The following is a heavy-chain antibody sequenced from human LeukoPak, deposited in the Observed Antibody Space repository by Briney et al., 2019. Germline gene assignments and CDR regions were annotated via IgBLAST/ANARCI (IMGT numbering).Heavy chain of an antibody. D-gene: IGHD4-17*01. CDR2: ISHIGRT. V-gene: IGHV4-59*11. J-gene: IGHJ3*02. CDR3: ARDLVTVTKGFDI. CDR1: GDSFSSHY. Sequence: SETLSLTCAVSGDSFSSHYWTWIRQSPGTGLEGIGYISHIGRTNYNPSLRSRVTMSIDASKNQFSLTLRSVTAADTAVYYCARDLVTVTKGFDIWGQGTMVSVSS.